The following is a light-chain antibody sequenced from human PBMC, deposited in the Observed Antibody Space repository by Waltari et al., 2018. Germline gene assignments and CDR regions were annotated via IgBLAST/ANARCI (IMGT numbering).Light chain of an antibody. J-gene: IGKJ4*01. Sequence: DIQMTQSPSTLSASVGDRVIITYRASQSISKWFAWYQQKPGKAPNLLIYKASTLESGVPSRFSGSGSGTDFTLTISSLQPDDFATYYCQQYNSYSLLTFGGGTKIEIK. V-gene: IGKV1-5*03. CDR1: QSISKW. CDR2: KAS. CDR3: QQYNSYSLLT.